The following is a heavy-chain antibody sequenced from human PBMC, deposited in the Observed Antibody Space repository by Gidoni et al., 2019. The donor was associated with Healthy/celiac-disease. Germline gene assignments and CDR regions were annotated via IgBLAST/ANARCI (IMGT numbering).Heavy chain of an antibody. CDR1: GYTFTSDG. D-gene: IGHD2-8*01. J-gene: IGHJ4*02. CDR3: ASGGDIVLSVYAIPYDY. CDR2: ISADNGNT. V-gene: IGHV1-18*01. Sequence: QVQLVQSGAVVKKPGASVKVCCKASGYTFTSDGISWVRHGPGQGLEWMGWISADNGNTNDAPKLPGRVTMTTNTSTSTSYMELSILRSDDTAVYYGASGGDIVLSVYAIPYDYWGQGTLVTVSS.